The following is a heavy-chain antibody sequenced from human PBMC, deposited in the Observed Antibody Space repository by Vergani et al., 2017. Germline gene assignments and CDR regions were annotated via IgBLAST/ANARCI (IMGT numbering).Heavy chain of an antibody. V-gene: IGHV4-30-4*01. CDR1: GGSISSGDYY. Sequence: QVQLQESGPGLVKPSQTLSLPCTVSGGSISSGDYYWSWIRQPPGKGLEWIGYIYYSGSTYYNPSLKSRVTISVDTSKNQFSLKLSSVTAADTAVYYCARGLRDDYSNYARVYYYYYMDVWGKGTTVTVSS. J-gene: IGHJ6*03. CDR3: ARGLRDDYSNYARVYYYYYMDV. D-gene: IGHD4-11*01. CDR2: IYYSGST.